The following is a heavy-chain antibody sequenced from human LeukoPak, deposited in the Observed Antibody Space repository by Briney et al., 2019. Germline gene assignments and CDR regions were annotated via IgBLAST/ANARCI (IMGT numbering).Heavy chain of an antibody. Sequence: QPGGSLRLSCAASGFTVSSNYMSWVRQAPGKGLEWVSVIYSGGSTYYADSVKGRFTISRDNPKNTLYLQMNSLRAEDTAVYYCASRYFDWLLRGSVGDYYYYYMDVWGKGTTVTISS. CDR1: GFTVSSNY. J-gene: IGHJ6*03. CDR2: IYSGGST. V-gene: IGHV3-66*01. CDR3: ASRYFDWLLRGSVGDYYYYYMDV. D-gene: IGHD3-9*01.